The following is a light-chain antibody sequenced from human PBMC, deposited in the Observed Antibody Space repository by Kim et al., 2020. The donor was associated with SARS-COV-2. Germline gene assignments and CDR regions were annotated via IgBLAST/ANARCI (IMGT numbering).Light chain of an antibody. J-gene: IGKJ1*01. CDR3: QQYESYST. Sequence: RSAAVGDRVTITCRASQNIRAWLAWYQQKPGKAPKLLIYDGSILESGVPSRFSGSGSGTDFTLTINSLQPDDFATYYCQQYESYSTFGQGTKVEI. CDR1: QNIRAW. V-gene: IGKV1-5*01. CDR2: DGS.